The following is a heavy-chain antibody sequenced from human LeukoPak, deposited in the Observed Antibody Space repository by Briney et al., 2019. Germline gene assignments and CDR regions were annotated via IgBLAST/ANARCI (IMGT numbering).Heavy chain of an antibody. J-gene: IGHJ4*02. Sequence: GSLRLSCAASGFTFSSYGMHWVRQAPGKGLEWGAVIWYDGSNKYYADSVKGRFTISRDNSKNTLYLQMNSLRAEDTAVYYCARDRNGWYSYYFDYWGQGTLVTVSS. CDR2: IWYDGSNK. V-gene: IGHV3-33*01. CDR1: GFTFSSYG. CDR3: ARDRNGWYSYYFDY. D-gene: IGHD6-19*01.